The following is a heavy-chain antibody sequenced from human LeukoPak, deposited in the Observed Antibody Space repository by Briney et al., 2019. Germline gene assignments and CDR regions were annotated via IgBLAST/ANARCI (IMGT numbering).Heavy chain of an antibody. J-gene: IGHJ4*02. CDR1: GFTFSSYW. V-gene: IGHV3-74*01. CDR2: INSDGSST. CDR3: ARDNNWSLFDY. D-gene: IGHD1-20*01. Sequence: GGSLRLSCAAYGFTFSSYWMHWVRRAPGKGLVWVSRINSDGSSTTYADSAKGRFTVSRDNAKNTLYLQMNSLRAEDTAVYYCARDNNWSLFDYWGQGTLVTVSS.